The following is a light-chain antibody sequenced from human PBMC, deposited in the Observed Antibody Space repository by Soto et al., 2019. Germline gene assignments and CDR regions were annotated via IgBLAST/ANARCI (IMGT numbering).Light chain of an antibody. CDR2: EVS. V-gene: IGLV2-14*01. CDR3: TSYTRSNTLV. CDR1: TSDVRGYNY. J-gene: IGLJ1*01. Sequence: QSALTQPASVSGSPGQSITISCTGTTSDVRGYNYVSWYQHHPGKAPKLMIFEVSNRPSGVSNRFSGSKSGNTASLSISGLQTEEEADYYCTSYTRSNTLVFGTGTKVTVL.